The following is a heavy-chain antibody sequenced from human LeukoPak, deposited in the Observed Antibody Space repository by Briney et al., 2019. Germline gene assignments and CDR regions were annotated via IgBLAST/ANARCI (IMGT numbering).Heavy chain of an antibody. CDR1: GYTFTSYD. D-gene: IGHD3-10*01. Sequence: GASVKVSCKASGYTFTSYDINWVRQATGQGLEWMGWLNPNSGNTGYAQKFQGRVTMTRNTSISTAYMELSSLRSEDKAVYYCARGGNDQGGLLLWFGEFFDYYYGMDVWGQGTTVTVSS. CDR3: ARGGNDQGGLLLWFGEFFDYYYGMDV. CDR2: LNPNSGNT. V-gene: IGHV1-8*01. J-gene: IGHJ6*02.